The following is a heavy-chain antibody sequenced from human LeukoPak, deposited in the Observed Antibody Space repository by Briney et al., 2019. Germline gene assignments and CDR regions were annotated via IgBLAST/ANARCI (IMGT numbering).Heavy chain of an antibody. D-gene: IGHD5-18*01. V-gene: IGHV3-33*01. CDR1: GFTFSSYG. CDR2: IWYDGSNK. Sequence: PGRSLRLSCAASGFTFSSYGMHWVRQAPGKGLEWVAVIWYDGSNKYYADSVKGRFTISRDNSKNTLYLQMNSLRAEDTAVYYCARVDYSYGYFDYWGQGTLSPSPQ. J-gene: IGHJ4*02. CDR3: ARVDYSYGYFDY.